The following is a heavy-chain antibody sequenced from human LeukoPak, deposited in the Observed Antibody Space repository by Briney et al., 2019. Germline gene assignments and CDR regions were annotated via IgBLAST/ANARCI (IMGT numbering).Heavy chain of an antibody. D-gene: IGHD6-19*01. Sequence: SETLSLTCTVSGGSISSYYWSWIRQPPGKGLEWIGYIYYSGSTSYNPSLKSRVTISVDTSKNQFSLKLSSVTAADTAVYYCARGQWLGPDLYYFDYWGQGTLVTVSS. CDR2: IYYSGST. CDR1: GGSISSYY. CDR3: ARGQWLGPDLYYFDY. V-gene: IGHV4-59*01. J-gene: IGHJ4*02.